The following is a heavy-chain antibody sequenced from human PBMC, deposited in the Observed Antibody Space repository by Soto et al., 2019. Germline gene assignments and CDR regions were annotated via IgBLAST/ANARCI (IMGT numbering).Heavy chain of an antibody. D-gene: IGHD2-2*01. CDR3: ARDIVVVPAVPLAYGFDY. CDR1: GYTFTSCG. V-gene: IGHV1-18*01. Sequence: ASVKVSCKASGYTFTSCGISWVRQAPGQGLEWMGWISAYNGNTNYAQKLQGRVTMTTDTSTSTAYMELRSLRSDDTAVYYCARDIVVVPAVPLAYGFDYWGQGPLVTVS. J-gene: IGHJ4*02. CDR2: ISAYNGNT.